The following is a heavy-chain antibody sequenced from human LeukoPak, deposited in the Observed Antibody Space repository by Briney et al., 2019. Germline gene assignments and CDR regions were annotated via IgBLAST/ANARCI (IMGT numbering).Heavy chain of an antibody. CDR3: ASVGYCSSTSCPPWFDP. D-gene: IGHD2-2*03. V-gene: IGHV3-48*01. J-gene: IGHJ5*02. CDR2: ISSSSSTI. CDR1: GFTFSSYS. Sequence: GGSLRLSCAASGFTFSSYSMNWVRQAPGKGLEWVSYISSSSSTIYYADSVKGRLTISRDNAKNSLYLQMNGLRAEDTAVYYCASVGYCSSTSCPPWFDPWGQGTLVTVSS.